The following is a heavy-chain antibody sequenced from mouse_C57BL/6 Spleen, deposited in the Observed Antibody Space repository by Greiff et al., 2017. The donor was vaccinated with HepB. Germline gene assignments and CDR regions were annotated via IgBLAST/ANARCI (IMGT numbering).Heavy chain of an antibody. V-gene: IGHV1-50*01. D-gene: IGHD2-1*01. J-gene: IGHJ1*03. CDR3: ARRHYYGNYWYFDV. CDR2: IDPSDSYT. Sequence: VQLQQPGAELVKPGASVKLSCKASGYTFTSYWMQWVKQRPGQGLEWIGEIDPSDSYTNYNQKFKGKASLTVDTSSSTAYMQLSSLTSEDSAVYYCARRHYYGNYWYFDVWGTGTTVTVSS. CDR1: GYTFTSYW.